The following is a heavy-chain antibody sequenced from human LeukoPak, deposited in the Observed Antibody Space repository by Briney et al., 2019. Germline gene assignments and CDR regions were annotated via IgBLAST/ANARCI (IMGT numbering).Heavy chain of an antibody. D-gene: IGHD3-3*01. J-gene: IGHJ3*02. CDR2: IIPIFGTA. Sequence: SVKVSCKASGGTFSSYAISWVRQAPGQGLEWMGGIIPIFGTANYAQKFQGRVTITTDESTSTAYMELSSLRSEDTAVYYCAGPYDFWSGYYPFDAFDIWGQGTMVTVSS. CDR1: GGTFSSYA. V-gene: IGHV1-69*05. CDR3: AGPYDFWSGYYPFDAFDI.